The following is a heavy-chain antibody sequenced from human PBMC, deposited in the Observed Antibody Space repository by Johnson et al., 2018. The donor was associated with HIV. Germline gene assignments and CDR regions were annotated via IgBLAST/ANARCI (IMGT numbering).Heavy chain of an antibody. D-gene: IGHD4/OR15-4a*01. Sequence: QVQLVESGGGLVQPGRSLKLSCAASGFTFSRYWMSWVRQAPGKGLEWSAVISYDGSIQYFADYVKGRFPISRDNSKNTLHLQMNSLRAEDTAVYYCAKAPYGAGIRPGAFDIWGQGTMVTVSS. CDR2: ISYDGSIQ. J-gene: IGHJ3*02. V-gene: IGHV3-30*18. CDR1: GFTFSRYW. CDR3: AKAPYGAGIRPGAFDI.